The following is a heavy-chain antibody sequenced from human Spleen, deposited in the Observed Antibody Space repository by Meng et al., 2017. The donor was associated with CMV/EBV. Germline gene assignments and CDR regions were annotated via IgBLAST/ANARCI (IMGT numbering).Heavy chain of an antibody. CDR3: AREGGYCSSTSCYHFDY. CDR2: ITPNTGGT. CDR1: GYTFTGYY. J-gene: IGHJ4*02. D-gene: IGHD2-2*01. Sequence: ASVKVSCKASGYTFTGYYIHWVRQAPGQGLEWMGWITPNTGGTNYAQKFQGRVTMTRDTSISTAYMELSRLRSDDTAVYYCAREGGYCSSTSCYHFDYWGQGTLVTVSS. V-gene: IGHV1-2*02.